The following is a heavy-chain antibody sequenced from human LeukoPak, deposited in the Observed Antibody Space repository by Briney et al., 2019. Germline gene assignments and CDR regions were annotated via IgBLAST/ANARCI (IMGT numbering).Heavy chain of an antibody. CDR3: ARDRLPAQQLDYYYYMDV. CDR1: GFTFSSYS. CDR2: ISSSSSTI. Sequence: GGSLRLSCAASGFTFSSYSMNWVRQAPGKGLEWVSYISSSSSTIYYADSVKGRFTISRDNAKNSLYLQMNSLRAEDTAVYYCARDRLPAQQLDYYYYMDVWGKGTTVTVSS. D-gene: IGHD6-13*01. J-gene: IGHJ6*03. V-gene: IGHV3-48*01.